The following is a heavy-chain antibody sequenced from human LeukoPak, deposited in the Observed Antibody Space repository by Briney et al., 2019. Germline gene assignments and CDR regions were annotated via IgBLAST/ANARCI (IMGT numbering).Heavy chain of an antibody. Sequence: SETLSLTCAVYGGSFSGYYWSWIRQPPGKGLEWIGEINHSGSTNYNPSLKSRVTISVDTSKNQFSLKLSSETAADTAVYYCARQEGSSWHFDYWGQGTLVTVSS. CDR3: ARQEGSSWHFDY. D-gene: IGHD6-13*01. J-gene: IGHJ4*02. V-gene: IGHV4-34*01. CDR2: INHSGST. CDR1: GGSFSGYY.